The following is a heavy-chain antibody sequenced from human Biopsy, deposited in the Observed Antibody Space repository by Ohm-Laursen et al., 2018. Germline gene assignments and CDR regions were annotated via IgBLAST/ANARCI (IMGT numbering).Heavy chain of an antibody. V-gene: IGHV4-61*03. CDR2: VYYTGTT. J-gene: IGHJ4*02. Sequence: SETLSLTCSISGGSLRDPISIYYWNWIRLSPDKGLEWIGSVYYTGTTNYNPSLKSRVTISVDRSKNHFSLELSSVTAADTAVYYCARVGAGAPSIDYFDYWGQGALVTVSS. CDR1: GGSLRDPISIYY. CDR3: ARVGAGAPSIDYFDY. D-gene: IGHD6-13*01.